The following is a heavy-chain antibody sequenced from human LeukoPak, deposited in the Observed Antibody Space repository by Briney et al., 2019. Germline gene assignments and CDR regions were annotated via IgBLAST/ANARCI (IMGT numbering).Heavy chain of an antibody. Sequence: SVKVSCKASGNTFSNYAISWVRQAPGQGLEWMGGTIPIFGTAHYAQKFQGRVTIAADGSTSTVYMELSSLRSEDTAGYYCARAHSRNYYYYGMDVWGQGTTVTVSS. CDR1: GNTFSNYA. J-gene: IGHJ6*02. V-gene: IGHV1-69*13. CDR2: TIPIFGTA. D-gene: IGHD2-15*01. CDR3: ARAHSRNYYYYGMDV.